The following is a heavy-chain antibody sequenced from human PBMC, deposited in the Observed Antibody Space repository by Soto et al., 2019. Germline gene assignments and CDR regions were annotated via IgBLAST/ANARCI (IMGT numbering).Heavy chain of an antibody. CDR2: ISTEGSTT. CDR1: GFTFSRYW. D-gene: IGHD3-3*01. J-gene: IGHJ3*02. CDR3: AKDDFFVVGISRSFDI. Sequence: EVQLVESGGGLVQPGGSLRLSCAASGFTFSRYWMHWVRQAPGEGLVWVSGISTEGSTTRYVDSVKGRFTISRDNVKNTLYLQMSSLRDEDTAVYYCAKDDFFVVGISRSFDIWGQGTVVTVSS. V-gene: IGHV3-74*01.